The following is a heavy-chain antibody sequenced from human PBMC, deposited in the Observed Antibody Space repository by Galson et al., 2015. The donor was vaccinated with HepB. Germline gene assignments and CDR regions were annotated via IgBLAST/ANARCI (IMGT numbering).Heavy chain of an antibody. Sequence: SLRLSCAASGFTFSSYAMRWVRQAPGKGLEWVSAISGSGGSTYYADSVKGRFTISRDNSKNTLYLQMNSLRAEDTAVYYCAKLRAPLTYYYDSSGYYDYWGQGTLVTVSS. CDR3: AKLRAPLTYYYDSSGYYDY. J-gene: IGHJ4*02. D-gene: IGHD3-22*01. CDR2: ISGSGGST. V-gene: IGHV3-23*01. CDR1: GFTFSSYA.